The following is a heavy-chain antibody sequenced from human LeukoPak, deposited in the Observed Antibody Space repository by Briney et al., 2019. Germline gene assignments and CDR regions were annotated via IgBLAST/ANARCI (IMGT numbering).Heavy chain of an antibody. D-gene: IGHD3-10*01. CDR1: GYTFTSYG. CDR3: ARVKGVLLWFGDQNFDWFDP. V-gene: IGHV1-18*01. CDR2: ISAYNGNT. Sequence: ASVKVSCKASGYTFTSYGISWVRQAPGQGLEWMGWISAYNGNTNYAQKLQGRVTMTTDTSTSTAYMELRSLRSDDTAVYYCARVKGVLLWFGDQNFDWFDPWGQGTLVTVSS. J-gene: IGHJ5*02.